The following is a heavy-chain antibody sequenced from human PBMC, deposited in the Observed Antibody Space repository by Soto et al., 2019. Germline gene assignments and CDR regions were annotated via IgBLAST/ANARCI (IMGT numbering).Heavy chain of an antibody. CDR2: IYYSGST. CDR1: GGSISSYY. CDR3: AGVERGVAKYDY. Sequence: SETLSLTCTVSGGSISSYYWSWIRQPPGKGLEWIGYIYYSGSTNYNPSLKSRVTISVDTSKNQFSLKLRSVTAADTAVYYCAGVERGVAKYDYWGQGTLVTVSS. V-gene: IGHV4-59*01. D-gene: IGHD5-12*01. J-gene: IGHJ4*02.